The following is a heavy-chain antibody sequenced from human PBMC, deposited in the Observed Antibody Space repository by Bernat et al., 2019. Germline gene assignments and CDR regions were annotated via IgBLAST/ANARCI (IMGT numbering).Heavy chain of an antibody. CDR3: AKDQAVDIVATITD. D-gene: IGHD5-12*01. CDR2: IYRGGST. Sequence: EVQLVETGGGLIQPGGSLRLSCAASGLTVSSNDMSWVRQAPGKGLQWVSVIYRGGSTYYADSVKGRFTISRDNSKNTLRLQMNSLRAEDTAVYYCAKDQAVDIVATITDWGQGTLVTVSS. V-gene: IGHV3-53*02. J-gene: IGHJ4*02. CDR1: GLTVSSND.